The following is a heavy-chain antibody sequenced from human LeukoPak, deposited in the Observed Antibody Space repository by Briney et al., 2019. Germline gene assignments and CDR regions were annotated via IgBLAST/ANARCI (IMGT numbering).Heavy chain of an antibody. CDR1: GYTFTGYY. J-gene: IGHJ3*02. CDR2: INPNSGGT. CDR3: ARDDCSSTSCDQGDAFDI. V-gene: IGHV1-2*02. D-gene: IGHD2-2*01. Sequence: ASVKVSCKAPGYTFTGYYMHWVRQAPGQGLEWMGWINPNSGGTNYAQKFQGRVTMTRDTSISTAYMELSRLRSDDTAVYYCARDDCSSTSCDQGDAFDIWGQGTMVTVSS.